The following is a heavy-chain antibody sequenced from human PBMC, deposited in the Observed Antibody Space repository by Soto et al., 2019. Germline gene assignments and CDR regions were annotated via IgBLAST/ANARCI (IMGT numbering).Heavy chain of an antibody. D-gene: IGHD5-12*01. Sequence: QVQLVESGGGVVQPGRSLRLSCAASGFTFSSYGMHWVRQAPGKGLEWVAVISYDGSNKYYADSVKGRFTISRDNSKNTLYLQMNSLRAEDTAVYYCAKVQVGVGDIVATIGELDYWGQGTLVTVSS. V-gene: IGHV3-30*18. CDR1: GFTFSSYG. J-gene: IGHJ4*02. CDR3: AKVQVGVGDIVATIGELDY. CDR2: ISYDGSNK.